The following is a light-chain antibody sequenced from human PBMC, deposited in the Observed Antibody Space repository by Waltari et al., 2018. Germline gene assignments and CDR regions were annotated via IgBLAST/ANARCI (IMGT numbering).Light chain of an antibody. CDR1: SSNIGSNT. CDR2: TNN. Sequence: QSVLTQPPSTSGTPGQRVTISCSGSSSNIGSNTVNWYQPLPGTAPKLLIYTNNQRPSGVRDRFSGSKSGTSASLASSGLQSEDEAGYYCAAWDDSLNGVVFGGGTKLTVL. V-gene: IGLV1-44*01. CDR3: AAWDDSLNGVV. J-gene: IGLJ2*01.